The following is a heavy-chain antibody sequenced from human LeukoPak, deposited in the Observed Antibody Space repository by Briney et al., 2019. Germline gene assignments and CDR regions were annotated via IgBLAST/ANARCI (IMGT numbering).Heavy chain of an antibody. J-gene: IGHJ4*02. D-gene: IGHD1-26*01. CDR3: AKDLEWELRGWGFDY. V-gene: IGHV3-9*01. CDR2: ISWNSGSI. Sequence: GRSLRLSCAASGFTFDDYAMHWVRQAPGKGLEWVSGISWNSGSIGYADSVKGRFTISRDNAKNFLYLQMNSLRAEDTALYYCAKDLEWELRGWGFDYWGQGTLVTVSS. CDR1: GFTFDDYA.